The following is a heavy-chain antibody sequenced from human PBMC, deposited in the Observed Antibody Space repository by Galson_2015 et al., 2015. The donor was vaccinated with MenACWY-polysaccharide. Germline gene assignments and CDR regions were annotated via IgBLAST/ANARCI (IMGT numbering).Heavy chain of an antibody. Sequence: ETLSLTCAVSGASISRSDWWTWVRQPPGKGLEWIGEISHRGTTNYNPSLKSRVTTSVDTSKNQFSLKLTSVTAADTAVYYCARQGGSGRSHDYWGQGTLVTVSS. V-gene: IGHV4-4*02. J-gene: IGHJ4*02. D-gene: IGHD5-12*01. CDR3: ARQGGSGRSHDY. CDR2: ISHRGTT. CDR1: GASISRSDW.